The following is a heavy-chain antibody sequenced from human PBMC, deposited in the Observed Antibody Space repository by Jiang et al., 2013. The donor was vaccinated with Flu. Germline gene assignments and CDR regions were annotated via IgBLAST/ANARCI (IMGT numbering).Heavy chain of an antibody. J-gene: IGHJ4*02. CDR3: ARLTPRVVVTADDLDY. CDR1: GGSISSSSYY. CDR2: IYYSGST. V-gene: IGHV4-39*01. Sequence: ETLSLTCTVSGGSISSSSYYWGWIRQPPGKGLEWIGSIYYSGSTYYNPSLKRRVTISVDTSKNQFSLKLSSVTAADTAVYYCARLTPRVVVTADDLDYWGQGTLVTVSS. D-gene: IGHD2-21*02.